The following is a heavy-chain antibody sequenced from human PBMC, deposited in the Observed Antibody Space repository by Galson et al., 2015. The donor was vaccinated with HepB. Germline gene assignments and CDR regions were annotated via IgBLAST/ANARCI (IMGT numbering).Heavy chain of an antibody. CDR1: GFTFSSYW. V-gene: IGHV3-9*01. D-gene: IGHD3-10*01. CDR2: VSWDSGKA. Sequence: LRLSCAASGFTFSSYWMSWVRQAPGKGLEWVSGVSWDSGKAIYADSVKGRFTISRDNAKKSLYLQMNSLRTEDTALYYCAKDRGPGMVGSGSYTNYYYGMDVWGQGTTVTVSS. CDR3: AKDRGPGMVGSGSYTNYYYGMDV. J-gene: IGHJ6*02.